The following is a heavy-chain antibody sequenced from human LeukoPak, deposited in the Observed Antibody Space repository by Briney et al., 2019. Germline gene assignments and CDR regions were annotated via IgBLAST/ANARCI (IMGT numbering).Heavy chain of an antibody. V-gene: IGHV4-39*01. Sequence: SETLSLTCTVSGGSISSSSYYWGWIRQPPGKGLEWIGSIYYSGSTYYNPSLKSRVTISVDTSKNQFSLKLSSVTAADTAVYYCARSSNYERAFDIWGQGTMVTVSS. J-gene: IGHJ3*02. D-gene: IGHD4/OR15-4a*01. CDR2: IYYSGST. CDR3: ARSSNYERAFDI. CDR1: GGSISSSSYY.